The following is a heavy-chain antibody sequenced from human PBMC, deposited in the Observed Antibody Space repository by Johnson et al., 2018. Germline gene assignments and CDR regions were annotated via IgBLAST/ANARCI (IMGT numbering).Heavy chain of an antibody. Sequence: EVQLLETGGGLVQPGGSXRLSCAASGFTFSSYAMHWVRQAPGKGLEYVSGISGDGISTLYADPVKGRFTISRDNSKNTLYLQMGSLRTEDMAVYFRARERAAVAGIGYFQYWGQGTLVTVSS. CDR1: GFTFSSYA. D-gene: IGHD6-19*01. J-gene: IGHJ1*01. CDR2: ISGDGIST. CDR3: ARERAAVAGIGYFQY. V-gene: IGHV3-64*07.